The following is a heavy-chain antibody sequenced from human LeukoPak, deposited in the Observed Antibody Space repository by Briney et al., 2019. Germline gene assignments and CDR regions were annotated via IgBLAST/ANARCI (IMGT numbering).Heavy chain of an antibody. CDR2: IYFTGRT. J-gene: IGHJ4*02. Sequence: SETLSLTCTVSGGSISSYYWSWIRLPPGKGLEWIAYIYFTGRTQYNPSLKSRVTISEDTSKNQFSLRLSSVTPADTAVYYCARGGYDSDFDYWGQGTLVTVSS. V-gene: IGHV4-59*01. D-gene: IGHD3-3*01. CDR3: ARGGYDSDFDY. CDR1: GGSISSYY.